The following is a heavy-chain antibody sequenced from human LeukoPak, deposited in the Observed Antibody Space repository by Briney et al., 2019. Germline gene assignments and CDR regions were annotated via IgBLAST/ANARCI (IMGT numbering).Heavy chain of an antibody. CDR3: ARAPGTMIVVDY. Sequence: GGSLRLSCAASGFTVRNNYMSWVRQAPGKGLEWVSLIYSGGSTYYADSVKGRFTISRDNSKNTLYLQMNSLRPDDTAVYYCARAPGTMIVVDYWGQGTLVTVSS. V-gene: IGHV3-66*01. D-gene: IGHD3-22*01. CDR2: IYSGGST. J-gene: IGHJ4*02. CDR1: GFTVRNNY.